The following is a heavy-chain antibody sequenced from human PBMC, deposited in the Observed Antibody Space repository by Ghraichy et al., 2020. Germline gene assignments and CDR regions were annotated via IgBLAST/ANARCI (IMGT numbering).Heavy chain of an antibody. Sequence: GGSLRLSCAASGFTFSSYSMNWVRQAPGKGLEWVSSISSSSSYIYYADSVKGRFTISRDNAKNLLYLQMNSLRAEDTAVYYCARDLEAVQLWLGEGVFDPWGQGTLVTVSS. V-gene: IGHV3-21*01. J-gene: IGHJ5*02. CDR3: ARDLEAVQLWLGEGVFDP. CDR2: ISSSSSYI. D-gene: IGHD3-10*01. CDR1: GFTFSSYS.